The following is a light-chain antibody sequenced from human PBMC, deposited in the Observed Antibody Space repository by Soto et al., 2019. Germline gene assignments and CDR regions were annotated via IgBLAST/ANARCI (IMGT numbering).Light chain of an antibody. CDR3: QEPSSCAPT. J-gene: IGKJ1*01. V-gene: IGKV3-11*01. CDR1: QSVSSY. CDR2: DAS. Sequence: EIVWIPTHATLVLYAREGATLSCRASQSVSSYLAWYQQKPGQAPRLLIYDASNRATGIPARFSGSGSGTDFTLTFGILEPEDFAVYICQEPSSCAPTFGQGTKVDIK.